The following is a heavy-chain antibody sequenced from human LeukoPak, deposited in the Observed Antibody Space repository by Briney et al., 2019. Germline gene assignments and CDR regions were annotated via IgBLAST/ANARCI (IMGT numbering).Heavy chain of an antibody. CDR3: ARDSTTVDAFDI. CDR1: GGPISSSSYY. V-gene: IGHV4-39*07. CDR2: IYYSGST. D-gene: IGHD4-17*01. Sequence: SETLSLTCTVSGGPISSSSYYWGWIRQPPGKGLEWIGSIYYSGSTYYNPSLKSRVTISVDTSKNQFSLKLSSVTAADTAVYYCARDSTTVDAFDIWGQGTMVTVSS. J-gene: IGHJ3*02.